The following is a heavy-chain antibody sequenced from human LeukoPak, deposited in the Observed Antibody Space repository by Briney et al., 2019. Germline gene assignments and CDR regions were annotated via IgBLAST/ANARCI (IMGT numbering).Heavy chain of an antibody. CDR3: ARQATFGYAYAYYFDL. CDR1: SDSISSTYYY. CDR2: FHYRGSN. J-gene: IGHJ4*02. D-gene: IGHD3-16*01. V-gene: IGHV4-39*01. Sequence: SETLSLTCIVSSDSISSTYYYWGWIRQSPDKGLEWIGTFHYRGSNYYNPSLKSRITLSVDTSKNQFSLSLISVTAADTAVYFCARQATFGYAYAYYFDLWGQGTLVTVSS.